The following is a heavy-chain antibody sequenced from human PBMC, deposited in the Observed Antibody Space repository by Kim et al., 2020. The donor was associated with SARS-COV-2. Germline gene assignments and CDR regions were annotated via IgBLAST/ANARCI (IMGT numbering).Heavy chain of an antibody. V-gene: IGHV3-30*18. D-gene: IGHD2-8*01. Sequence: GGSLRLSCAASGFTFSSYGMHWVRQAPGKGLEWVAVISYDGSNKYYADSVKGRFTISRDNSKNTLYLQMNSLRAEDTAVYYCAKDAAAYHCTNGVCNGFDYWGQGTLVTVSS. CDR3: AKDAAAYHCTNGVCNGFDY. J-gene: IGHJ4*02. CDR1: GFTFSSYG. CDR2: ISYDGSNK.